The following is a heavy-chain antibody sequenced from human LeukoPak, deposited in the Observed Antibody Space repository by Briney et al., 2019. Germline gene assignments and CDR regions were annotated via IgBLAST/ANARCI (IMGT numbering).Heavy chain of an antibody. Sequence: ASVKVSCKASGGTFSSYAISWVRQAPGQGLEWMGIINPSGGSTSYAQKFQGRVTMTRDMSTSTVYMELSSLRSEDTAVYYCAREPIPAYSSGWYYFDYWGQGTLVTVSS. CDR2: INPSGGST. J-gene: IGHJ4*02. D-gene: IGHD6-19*01. CDR1: GGTFSSYA. V-gene: IGHV1-46*01. CDR3: AREPIPAYSSGWYYFDY.